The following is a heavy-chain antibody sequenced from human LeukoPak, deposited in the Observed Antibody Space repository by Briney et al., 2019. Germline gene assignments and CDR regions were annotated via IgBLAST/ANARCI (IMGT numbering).Heavy chain of an antibody. CDR3: GKALGTALVRGVIDY. V-gene: IGHV3-48*03. D-gene: IGHD3-10*01. CDR1: GFTFSSYE. Sequence: GGSLRLSCAASGFTFSSYEMNWVRQAPGKGLEWVSYISSSGSTIYYADSVKGRFTISRDNAKNSLYLQMNSLRAEDTAVYYCGKALGTALVRGVIDYWGQGTPVTVSS. J-gene: IGHJ4*02. CDR2: ISSSGSTI.